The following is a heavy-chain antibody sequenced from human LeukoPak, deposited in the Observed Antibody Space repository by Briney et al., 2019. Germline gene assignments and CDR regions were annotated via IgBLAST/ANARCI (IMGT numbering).Heavy chain of an antibody. D-gene: IGHD2-2*01. V-gene: IGHV1-69*13. Sequence: GASVKVSCKASGGTFSSYAISWVRQAPGQGLEWMGGIIPIFGTANYAQKFQGRVTITADESTSTAYMELSSLRSEDTAVSYCARRYCSSTSCYYNWFDPWGQGTLVTVSS. CDR3: ARRYCSSTSCYYNWFDP. CDR1: GGTFSSYA. J-gene: IGHJ5*02. CDR2: IIPIFGTA.